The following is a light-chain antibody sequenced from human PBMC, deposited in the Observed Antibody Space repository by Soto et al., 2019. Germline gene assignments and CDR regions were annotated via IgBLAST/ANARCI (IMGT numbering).Light chain of an antibody. V-gene: IGKV3-11*01. J-gene: IGKJ4*01. CDR1: QSVSSY. CDR3: QQRSNWPT. Sequence: EIVLTQSPATLSLSPEERATLSCSASQSVSSYLAWYQQKPGQAHRLLIDDASNRATGTPARFSGSGSGTDFTLTISSLELEGCAVYYCQQRSNWPTFGGGTKVECK. CDR2: DAS.